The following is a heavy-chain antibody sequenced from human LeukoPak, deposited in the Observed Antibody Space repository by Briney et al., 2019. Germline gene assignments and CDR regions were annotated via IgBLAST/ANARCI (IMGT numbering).Heavy chain of an antibody. CDR1: GFTFSSYW. V-gene: IGHV3-7*01. D-gene: IGHD6-13*01. J-gene: IGHJ6*03. CDR3: AKGYSSSLDPYYYYYMDV. Sequence: GGSLRLSCAASGFTFSSYWMSWVRQAPGKGLEWVANIKQDGSEKYYVDSVKGRFTISRDNSKNTLYLQMNSLRAEDTAVYYCAKGYSSSLDPYYYYYMDVWGKGTTVTVSS. CDR2: IKQDGSEK.